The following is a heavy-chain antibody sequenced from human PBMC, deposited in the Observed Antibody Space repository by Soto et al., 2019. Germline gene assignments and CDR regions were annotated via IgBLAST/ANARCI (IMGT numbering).Heavy chain of an antibody. CDR3: TRDGGSSSWYGGGYFDY. J-gene: IGHJ4*02. D-gene: IGHD6-13*01. V-gene: IGHV3-48*02. Sequence: GGSLRLSCAASGFTFSSYSMNWVRQAPGKGLEWVSYISSSSSTIYYADSVKGRFTISRDNAKNSLYLQMNSLRDEDTAVYYCTRDGGSSSWYGGGYFDYWGQGTLVTVSS. CDR1: GFTFSSYS. CDR2: ISSSSSTI.